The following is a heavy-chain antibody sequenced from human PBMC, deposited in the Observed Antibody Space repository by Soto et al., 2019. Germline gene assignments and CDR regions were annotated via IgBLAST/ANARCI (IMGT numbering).Heavy chain of an antibody. Sequence: QMQLQESGPGLVKPSETLSLTCNVSGGSISSYYWSWIRQPPGKGLEWIGYVYYSGSTNYNPSLKSRVTISVDTSKNQCSLDLRSVTAADTAMYYCARARGHPYKYCSGDDCYSPYFDYWGQGTLVTVSS. J-gene: IGHJ4*02. CDR2: VYYSGST. V-gene: IGHV4-59*01. CDR3: ARARGHPYKYCSGDDCYSPYFDY. D-gene: IGHD2-15*01. CDR1: GGSISSYY.